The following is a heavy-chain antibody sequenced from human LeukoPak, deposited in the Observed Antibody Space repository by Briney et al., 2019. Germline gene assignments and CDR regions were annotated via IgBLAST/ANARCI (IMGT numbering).Heavy chain of an antibody. CDR3: RITMIGDYFDY. V-gene: IGHV3-66*01. D-gene: IGHD3-22*01. Sequence: PGGSLRLSCAASGFTVSSNYMSWVRQAPGKGLEWVSVIYSGGSTYYADSVKGRFTISRDNSKNTLYLQMNSLRAEDTAVYYCRITMIGDYFDYWGQGTLVTVSS. CDR2: IYSGGST. J-gene: IGHJ4*02. CDR1: GFTVSSNY.